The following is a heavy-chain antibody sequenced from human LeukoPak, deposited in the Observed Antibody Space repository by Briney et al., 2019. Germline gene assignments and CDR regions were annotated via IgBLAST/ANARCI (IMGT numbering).Heavy chain of an antibody. CDR1: GDSMYSHY. CDR2: IHTSGTT. J-gene: IGHJ5*02. D-gene: IGHD3-3*01. V-gene: IGHV4-4*07. Sequence: SETLSLTCSVSGDSMYSHYWSFIRQAAGTGLEWIARIHTSGTTYYNPSLKSRVTLSIDTSMNQFSLRLTSVTAADTAVYYCARGDYYDGGGRNWFDPWGQGTLVTVSP. CDR3: ARGDYYDGGGRNWFDP.